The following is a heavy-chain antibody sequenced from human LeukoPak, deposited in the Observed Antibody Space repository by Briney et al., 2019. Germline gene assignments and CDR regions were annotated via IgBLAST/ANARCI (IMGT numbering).Heavy chain of an antibody. V-gene: IGHV4-59*02. J-gene: IGHJ3*02. CDR3: AREGGYYDSTNAFDI. CDR1: GGSVSGYY. D-gene: IGHD3-22*01. CDR2: VYYSGST. Sequence: SETLSLTCVVSGGSVSGYYWGWIRQPPGRGLEWIGYVYYSGSTNYNPSFKSRITISVDTSRNQFSLQLSSVTAADTAVYYCAREGGYYDSTNAFDIWGQGTMVTVSS.